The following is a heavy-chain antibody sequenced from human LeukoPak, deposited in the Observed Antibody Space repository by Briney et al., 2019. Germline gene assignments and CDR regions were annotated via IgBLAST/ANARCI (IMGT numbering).Heavy chain of an antibody. CDR3: ARGSLIYYDSSGPTNY. D-gene: IGHD3-22*01. Sequence: ASVKVSCKASGYTFTSYYMHWVRQAPGQGLEWMGIINPSGGSTSYAQKFQGRVTMTRDMSTSTVYMELSSLRSEDTAVYYCARGSLIYYDSSGPTNYWGQGTLVTVSS. J-gene: IGHJ4*02. CDR1: GYTFTSYY. V-gene: IGHV1-46*01. CDR2: INPSGGST.